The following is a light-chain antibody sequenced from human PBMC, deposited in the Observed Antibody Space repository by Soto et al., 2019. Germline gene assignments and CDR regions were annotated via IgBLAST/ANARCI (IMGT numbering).Light chain of an antibody. Sequence: TTAPPALSASIGDSVPLTCRASQGIKNDLGWYQQKPGKAPKLLIYAASSLQSGVPSRFSGSGSGTDFALTISSLQPEDFATYYCQQYNSYSGTFGQGTKVDI. CDR1: QGIKND. V-gene: IGKV1-6*01. J-gene: IGKJ1*01. CDR3: QQYNSYSGT. CDR2: AAS.